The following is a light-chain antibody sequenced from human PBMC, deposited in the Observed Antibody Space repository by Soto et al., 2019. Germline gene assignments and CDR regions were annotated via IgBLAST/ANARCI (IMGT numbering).Light chain of an antibody. CDR2: DAS. Sequence: EIVLTQSPATLSLSPGERATLSCRASQSVSSFLAWYQQKSGQTPRLLIYDASNRASGIPARFSGSGSGTDFTLTISSLEPADFAVYYCQHRSNWLGTFGPGTKVDIK. V-gene: IGKV3-11*01. J-gene: IGKJ3*01. CDR1: QSVSSF. CDR3: QHRSNWLGT.